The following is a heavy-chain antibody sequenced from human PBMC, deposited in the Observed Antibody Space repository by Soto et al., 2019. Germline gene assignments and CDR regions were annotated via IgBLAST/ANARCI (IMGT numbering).Heavy chain of an antibody. D-gene: IGHD1-1*01. CDR2: MSAYNGNT. CDR3: ARAAAIGMNAY. V-gene: IGHV1-18*01. Sequence: QVQLVQSGAEVKKPGASVKVSCKASGYTFTSYGISWVRQAPGQGLEWMGWMSAYNGNTKYAQKLQGRVTMTTDTSTSTAYTERRSLSSEDTAVYYCARAAAIGMNAYWGQGTLVTVSS. CDR1: GYTFTSYG. J-gene: IGHJ4*02.